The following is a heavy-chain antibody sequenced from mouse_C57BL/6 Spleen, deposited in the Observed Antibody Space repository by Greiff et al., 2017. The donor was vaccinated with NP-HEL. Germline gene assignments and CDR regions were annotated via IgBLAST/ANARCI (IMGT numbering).Heavy chain of an antibody. CDR3: ARWDTTVEGTPY. V-gene: IGHV5-12*01. J-gene: IGHJ3*01. Sequence: EVKLMESGGGLVQPGGSLKLSCAASGFTFSDYYMYWVRQTPEKRLEWVAYISNGGGSTYYPDTVKGRFTISRDNAKNTLYLQMSRLKSEDTAMYYCARWDTTVEGTPYWGQGTLVTVSA. CDR2: ISNGGGST. CDR1: GFTFSDYY. D-gene: IGHD1-1*01.